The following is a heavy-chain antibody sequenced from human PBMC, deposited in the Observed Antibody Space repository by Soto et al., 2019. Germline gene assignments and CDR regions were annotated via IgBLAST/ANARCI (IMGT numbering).Heavy chain of an antibody. CDR2: ISGSGSTI. Sequence: GGSLRLSCAASGFTFSGYEMNWVRQAPGKGLEWVSYISGSGSTIYYADSVKGRFTISGDNAKDSLYLQMNSLRAEDTAVYYCARHDLRPSAGGYYTLPPIYYYYGMDVWGQGTTVTVSS. CDR1: GFTFSGYE. J-gene: IGHJ6*02. V-gene: IGHV3-48*03. D-gene: IGHD3-3*01. CDR3: ARHDLRPSAGGYYTLPPIYYYYGMDV.